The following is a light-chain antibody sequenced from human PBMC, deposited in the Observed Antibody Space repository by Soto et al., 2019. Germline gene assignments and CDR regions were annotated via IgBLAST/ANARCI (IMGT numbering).Light chain of an antibody. CDR3: QQYGNSPSWT. Sequence: EFVLTQSPGTLSLSPGERATLSCRASQTVRNNYLAWYQQKPGQAPRLLIYDASSRATGIPDRFSGGGSGTDFTLTISRLEPEDFAVYYCQQYGNSPSWTFGQGTKVDI. CDR1: QTVRNNY. V-gene: IGKV3-20*01. J-gene: IGKJ1*01. CDR2: DAS.